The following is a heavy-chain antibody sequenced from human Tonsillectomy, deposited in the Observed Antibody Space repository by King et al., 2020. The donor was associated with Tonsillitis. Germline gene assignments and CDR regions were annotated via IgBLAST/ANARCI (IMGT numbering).Heavy chain of an antibody. Sequence: QLVQSGAEVKKVGESLKISCKGSGYSFTSYWIGWVRQMPGKGLEWMGVIYPGDSDTRYSPSFQGQVTISADKSISTAYLQWSSLNASDTAMYYCARLDGGPYYFYYMDVWGKGTTVTVSS. CDR1: GYSFTSYW. CDR2: IYPGDSDT. D-gene: IGHD3-16*01. J-gene: IGHJ6*03. CDR3: ARLDGGPYYFYYMDV. V-gene: IGHV5-51*01.